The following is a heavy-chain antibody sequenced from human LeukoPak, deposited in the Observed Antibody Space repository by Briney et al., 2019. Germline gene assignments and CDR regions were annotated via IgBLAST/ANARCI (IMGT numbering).Heavy chain of an antibody. CDR1: GGTFSSYA. CDR3: ARVVTPHDAFDV. Sequence: ASVKVSCKASGGTFSSYAISWVRQAPGQGLEWMGRIIPIFGIANYAQKFQGRVTITADKSTSTAYMELSSLRSEDTAVYYCARVVTPHDAFDVWGQGTWSPSLQ. J-gene: IGHJ3*01. D-gene: IGHD5-18*01. CDR2: IIPIFGIA. V-gene: IGHV1-69*04.